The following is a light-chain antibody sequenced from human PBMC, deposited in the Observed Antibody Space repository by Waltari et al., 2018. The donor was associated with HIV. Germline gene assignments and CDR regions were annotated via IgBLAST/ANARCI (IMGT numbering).Light chain of an antibody. CDR2: EVT. V-gene: IGLV2-8*01. J-gene: IGLJ2*01. CDR3: SSFAPTNKFYVL. CDR1: SSDIGGYTY. Sequence: QSTLTPPPSASGSPGQSVTISCTGPSSDIGGYTYFSWYQQHPGKAPKLIMTEVTKRPSGVPDRFSGSKSGNTASLTVSGLQADDEALYYCSSFAPTNKFYVLFGGGTTLTVL.